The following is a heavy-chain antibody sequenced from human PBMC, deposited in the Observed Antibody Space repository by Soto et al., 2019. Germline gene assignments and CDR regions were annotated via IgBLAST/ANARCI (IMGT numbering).Heavy chain of an antibody. J-gene: IGHJ6*02. CDR2: IYYSGST. CDR3: ARVWGYCGGDCYAYGMDV. V-gene: IGHV4-30-4*01. D-gene: IGHD2-21*02. Sequence: SETLSLTCTVSGGSISRGDYYWSWIRQPPGKGLEWIGYIYYSGSTYYNPSLKSRVTISVDTSKNQFSLKLSSVTAADTAVYYCARVWGYCGGDCYAYGMDVWGQGTTVTVSS. CDR1: GGSISRGDYY.